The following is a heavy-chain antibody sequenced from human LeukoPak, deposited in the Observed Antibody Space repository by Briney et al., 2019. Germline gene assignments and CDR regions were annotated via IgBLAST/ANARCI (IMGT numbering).Heavy chain of an antibody. CDR1: GFTFSSYS. V-gene: IGHV3-21*01. J-gene: IGHJ4*02. Sequence: PGGSLRLSCAASGFTFSSYSMNWVRQAPGKGLEWVSSISSSSSYIYYAGSVKGRFTISRDNSKNTLYLQMNSLRAEDTAVYYCARGPPLFVVVVIAVDYWGQGTLVTVSS. D-gene: IGHD3-22*01. CDR2: ISSSSSYI. CDR3: ARGPPLFVVVVIAVDY.